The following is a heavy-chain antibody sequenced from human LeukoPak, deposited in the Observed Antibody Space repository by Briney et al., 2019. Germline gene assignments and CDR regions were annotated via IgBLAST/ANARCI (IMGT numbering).Heavy chain of an antibody. J-gene: IGHJ4*02. CDR3: ARVEGSAATASD. V-gene: IGHV1-2*06. CDR1: GYTFTAYY. Sequence: RASVKVSCKPSGYTFTAYYVHWVRQAPGHGLEWLGRVYPNGGGTIYAQKFQGRVTLTRDTSITTAYMELGRLTPDDTAVYYCARVEGSAATASDWGQGTLVTVSS. CDR2: VYPNGGGT. D-gene: IGHD3-10*01.